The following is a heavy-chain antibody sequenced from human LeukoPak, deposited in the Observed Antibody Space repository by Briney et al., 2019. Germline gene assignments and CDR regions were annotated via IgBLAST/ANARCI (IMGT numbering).Heavy chain of an antibody. CDR1: GYTFTSYY. J-gene: IGHJ6*03. V-gene: IGHV1-46*01. CDR3: ARDLSSEHYYYYMDV. Sequence: ASVKVSCKASGYTFTSYYMHWVRQAPGQGLEWMGIINPSGGSTSYAQKFQGRVTMTRDMSTSTVYMELSSLRSEDTAVYYCARDLSSEHYYYYMDVWGKGTTVTVSS. D-gene: IGHD3-22*01. CDR2: INPSGGST.